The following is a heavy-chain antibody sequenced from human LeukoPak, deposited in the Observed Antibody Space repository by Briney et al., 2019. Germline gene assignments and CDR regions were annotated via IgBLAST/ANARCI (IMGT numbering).Heavy chain of an antibody. J-gene: IGHJ6*03. V-gene: IGHV4-34*01. Sequence: SETLSLTCAVYGGSFSGYYWSWIRQPPGKGLEWIGEINHSGSTNYNPSLKSRVTISVDTSKNQFSLKLSSVTAADTAVYYCARCPPALYCSSTSCHRRSYYYYYMDVWGKGTTVTVSS. CDR1: GGSFSGYY. CDR3: ARCPPALYCSSTSCHRRSYYYYYMDV. CDR2: INHSGST. D-gene: IGHD2-2*01.